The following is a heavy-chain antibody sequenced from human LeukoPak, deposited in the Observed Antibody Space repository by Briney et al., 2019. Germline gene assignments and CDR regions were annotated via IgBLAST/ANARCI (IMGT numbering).Heavy chain of an antibody. D-gene: IGHD3-10*01. Sequence: SGTLSLTCTVSGGSISGYYWSWIRQPPGKGLEWIGEINHSGSTNYNPSLKSRVTISVDTSKNQFSLKLSSVTAADTAVYYCARHFSRAYGSGESDWFDPWGQGTLVTVSS. V-gene: IGHV4-34*01. CDR3: ARHFSRAYGSGESDWFDP. CDR1: GGSISGYY. J-gene: IGHJ5*02. CDR2: INHSGST.